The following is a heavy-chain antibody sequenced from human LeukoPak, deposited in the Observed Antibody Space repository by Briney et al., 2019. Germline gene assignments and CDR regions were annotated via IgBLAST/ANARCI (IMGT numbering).Heavy chain of an antibody. J-gene: IGHJ4*02. CDR3: ARAPGYSYLFDY. D-gene: IGHD5-18*01. V-gene: IGHV3-30*04. CDR1: GFTFSSYA. Sequence: GGSLRLSCAASGFTFSSYAMHWVRQAPGKGLEWVAVISYDGSNKYYADSVKGRFTISRDNSKNTLYLQMNSLRAEDTAVYYCARAPGYSYLFDYWGQGTLVTVSS. CDR2: ISYDGSNK.